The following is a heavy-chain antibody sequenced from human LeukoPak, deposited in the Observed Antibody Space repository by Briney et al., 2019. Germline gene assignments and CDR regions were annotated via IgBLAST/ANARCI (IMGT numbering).Heavy chain of an antibody. Sequence: PSETLSLTCTVSGGSSFSYYWSWIRQSPGKGLEWIAYIHYSGSTNYNPSLESRVTIAADTSKNQFSLELRSVTAADTAVYYCVRHARDSIDFPLDYWGQGTLVTVSS. CDR2: IHYSGST. V-gene: IGHV4-59*08. D-gene: IGHD3-22*01. J-gene: IGHJ4*02. CDR3: VRHARDSIDFPLDY. CDR1: GGSSFSYY.